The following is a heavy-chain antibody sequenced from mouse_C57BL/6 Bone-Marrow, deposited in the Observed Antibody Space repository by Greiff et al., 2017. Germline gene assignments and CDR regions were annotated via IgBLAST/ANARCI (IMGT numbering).Heavy chain of an antibody. D-gene: IGHD1-1*01. J-gene: IGHJ3*01. V-gene: IGHV2-5*01. CDR1: GFSLTSYG. CDR3: AKEAYYGPAWFAY. CDR2: IWRGGST. Sequence: QVQLQQSGPGLVQPSQSLSITCTVSGFSLTSYGVHWVRQSPGKGLEWLGVIWRGGSTDYNAAFMSRLSITKDNSKSQVFFKMNSLQADDTAIYYCAKEAYYGPAWFAYWGQGTLVTVSA.